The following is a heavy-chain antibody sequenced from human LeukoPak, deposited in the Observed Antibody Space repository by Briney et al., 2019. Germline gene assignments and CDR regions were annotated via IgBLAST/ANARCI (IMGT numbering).Heavy chain of an antibody. D-gene: IGHD6-13*01. CDR2: ISSSSSYI. J-gene: IGHJ4*02. Sequence: GGSLRLSCAASGFTFSSYSMNWVRQAPGKGLEWVSSISSSSSYIYYADSVKGRFTISRDNAKNSLYLQMNSLRAEDTAVYYCARDPLAAAGEGWGQGTLVTVSS. CDR1: GFTFSSYS. V-gene: IGHV3-21*01. CDR3: ARDPLAAAGEG.